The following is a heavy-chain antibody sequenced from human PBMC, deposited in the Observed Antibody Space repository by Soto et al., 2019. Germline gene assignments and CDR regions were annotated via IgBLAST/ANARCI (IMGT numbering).Heavy chain of an antibody. CDR2: IYPADFDV. CDR3: ARQDCSGGSCYSSRHYYYGMDV. D-gene: IGHD2-15*01. Sequence: GESLKISCKGSGYSFTSYWIAWVRQVPGKGLEWMGIIYPADFDVRHSPSFQGQVTISVDKSLSTAYLQWSSLKASDTAMYYCARQDCSGGSCYSSRHYYYGMDVWGQGTTVTVSS. V-gene: IGHV5-51*01. J-gene: IGHJ6*02. CDR1: GYSFTSYW.